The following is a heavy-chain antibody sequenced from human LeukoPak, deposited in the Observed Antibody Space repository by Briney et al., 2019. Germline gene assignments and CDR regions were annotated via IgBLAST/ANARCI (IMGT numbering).Heavy chain of an antibody. CDR3: ASYCSSTSCYLLPQGY. CDR1: GGSISSGDYY. V-gene: IGHV4-30-4*08. Sequence: SQTLSLTCTVSGGSISSGDYYWSWIRRPPGKGLEWIGYIYYSGSTYYNPSLKSRVTISVDTSKNQFSLKLSSVTAADTAVYYCASYCSSTSCYLLPQGYWGQGTLVTVSS. J-gene: IGHJ4*02. D-gene: IGHD2-2*01. CDR2: IYYSGST.